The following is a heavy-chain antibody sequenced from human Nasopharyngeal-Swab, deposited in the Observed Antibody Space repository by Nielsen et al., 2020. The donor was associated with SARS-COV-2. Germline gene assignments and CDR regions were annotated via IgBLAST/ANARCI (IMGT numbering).Heavy chain of an antibody. J-gene: IGHJ6*02. Sequence: GSLRSSFTVPGGPISSFSWSWFRQPPGKGLEWIGYIYYSGSTNYNPSLKSRVTISVDTSKNQFSLKLSSVTAADTAVYYCARDRVPDYYYYGMDVWGQGTTVTVSS. CDR3: ARDRVPDYYYYGMDV. CDR2: IYYSGST. V-gene: IGHV4-59*01. D-gene: IGHD3-10*01. CDR1: GGPISSFS.